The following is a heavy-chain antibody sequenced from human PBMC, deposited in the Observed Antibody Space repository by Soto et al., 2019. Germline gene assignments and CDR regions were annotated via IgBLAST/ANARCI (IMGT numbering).Heavy chain of an antibody. J-gene: IGHJ6*02. V-gene: IGHV3-53*01. D-gene: IGHD2-2*01. Sequence: GGSLRLSCAASGFTVSSNYMSWVRQAPGKGLEWVSVIYSGGSTYYADSVKGRFTISRDNSKNTLYLQMNSLRAEDTAVYYCARVVPAAPMDVWRQGTTVTVSS. CDR1: GFTVSSNY. CDR2: IYSGGST. CDR3: ARVVPAAPMDV.